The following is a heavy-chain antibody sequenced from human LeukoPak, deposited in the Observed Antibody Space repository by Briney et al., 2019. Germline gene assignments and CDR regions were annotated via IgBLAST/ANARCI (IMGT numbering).Heavy chain of an antibody. V-gene: IGHV3-11*01. CDR3: ARRRDDFDY. J-gene: IGHJ4*02. CDR1: GFTFSDLY. Sequence: GGSLRLSCAASGFTFSDLYMSCLPPAPGKGLEWLSYLCGSDSTLYYADPVKGRFTVSRDNAKNSLYVEVNSLRAEDTAIYYCARRRDDFDYWGQGTLVTVSS. CDR2: LCGSDSTL.